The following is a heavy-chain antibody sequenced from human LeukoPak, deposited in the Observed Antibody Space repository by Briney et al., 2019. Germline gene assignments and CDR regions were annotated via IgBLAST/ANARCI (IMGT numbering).Heavy chain of an antibody. V-gene: IGHV4-39*07. D-gene: IGHD3-9*01. CDR2: INHSGST. CDR1: GGSISSSSYY. CDR3: ARTGSLRYFDWGRDAFDI. J-gene: IGHJ3*02. Sequence: PSETLSLTCTVSGGSISSSSYYWSWIRQPPGKGLEWIGEINHSGSTNYNPSLKSRVTISVDTSKNQFSLKLSSVTAADTAVYYCARTGSLRYFDWGRDAFDIWGQGTMVTVSS.